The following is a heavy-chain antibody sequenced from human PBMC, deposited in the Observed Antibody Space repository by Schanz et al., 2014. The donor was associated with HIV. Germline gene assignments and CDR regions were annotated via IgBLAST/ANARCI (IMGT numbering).Heavy chain of an antibody. CDR2: IIPIYGAA. Sequence: QVQLVQSGAEVKKPGSSVKVSCKASGGTFNIYTISWVRQAPGQGLEWVGGIIPIYGAAHYAQKLQGRVSINADDATNTAYLELSRLSSDDTAIYYCARHLPGGLFSPLNLWGQGTLVTVSS. CDR3: ARHLPGGLFSPLNL. V-gene: IGHV1-69*01. CDR1: GGTFNIYT. D-gene: IGHD3-16*01. J-gene: IGHJ5*02.